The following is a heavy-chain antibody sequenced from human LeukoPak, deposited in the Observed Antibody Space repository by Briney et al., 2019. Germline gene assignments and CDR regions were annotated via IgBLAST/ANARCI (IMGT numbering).Heavy chain of an antibody. Sequence: PGGSLRLSCAASGFTFSSYGMHWVRQAPGKGLEWVAFIRYDGSNKYYANSVKGRFTISRDNSKNTLYLQMNSLRAEDTAVYYCARDNSPKYSSGWYDYGYWGQGTLVTVSS. V-gene: IGHV3-30*02. CDR2: IRYDGSNK. D-gene: IGHD6-19*01. CDR1: GFTFSSYG. CDR3: ARDNSPKYSSGWYDYGY. J-gene: IGHJ4*02.